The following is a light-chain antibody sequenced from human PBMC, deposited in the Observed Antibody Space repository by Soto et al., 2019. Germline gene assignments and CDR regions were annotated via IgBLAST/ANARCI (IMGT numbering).Light chain of an antibody. CDR2: AAS. V-gene: IGKV1-39*01. CDR1: QSISSY. Sequence: DIHMTQSPSSLSASVGDRVTITCRASQSISSYLNWYQQKPGKAPKLLIYAASSLQSGVPSRFSGSGSGTDLTLTISSLQPEDFATYYCQQSYSTPQTFGQGTKVDIK. J-gene: IGKJ1*01. CDR3: QQSYSTPQT.